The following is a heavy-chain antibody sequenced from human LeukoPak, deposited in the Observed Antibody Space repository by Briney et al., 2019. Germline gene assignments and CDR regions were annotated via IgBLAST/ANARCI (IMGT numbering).Heavy chain of an antibody. CDR3: AKSDCGGDCHLLDY. CDR2: ISGSGGST. J-gene: IGHJ4*02. V-gene: IGHV3-23*01. D-gene: IGHD2-21*02. CDR1: GFTFSSYA. Sequence: PGGSLRLSCAASGFTFSSYAMSWVRQAPGKGLGWVSAISGSGGSTYYADSVKGRFTISRDNSKNTLYLQMNSLRAEDTAVYYCAKSDCGGDCHLLDYWGQGTLVTVSS.